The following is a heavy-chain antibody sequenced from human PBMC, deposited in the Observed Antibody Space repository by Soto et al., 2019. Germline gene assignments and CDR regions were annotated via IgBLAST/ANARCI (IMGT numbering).Heavy chain of an antibody. CDR1: GFTFSSYA. CDR3: AKNGYCSSTSCYGGVRWGMDV. Sequence: GGSLRLSCAASGFTFSSYAMSWVRQAPGKGLEWVSAISGSGGSTYYADSVKGRFTISRDNSKNTLYLQMNSLRAEDTAVYYCAKNGYCSSTSCYGGVRWGMDVWGQRTTVTFSS. CDR2: ISGSGGST. D-gene: IGHD2-2*03. V-gene: IGHV3-23*01. J-gene: IGHJ6*02.